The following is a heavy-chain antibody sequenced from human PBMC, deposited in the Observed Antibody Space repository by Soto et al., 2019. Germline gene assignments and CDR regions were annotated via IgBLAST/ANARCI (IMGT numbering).Heavy chain of an antibody. Sequence: ASVKVSCKASGGTFSSYAISWVRQAPGQGLEWMGGIIPIFGTANYAQKFQGRVTITADESTSTAYMELSSLRSEDTAVYYCARADPGIAARTEGFLVSWGQGTLVTVSS. CDR1: GGTFSSYA. CDR3: ARADPGIAARTEGFLVS. V-gene: IGHV1-69*13. CDR2: IIPIFGTA. J-gene: IGHJ5*02. D-gene: IGHD6-6*01.